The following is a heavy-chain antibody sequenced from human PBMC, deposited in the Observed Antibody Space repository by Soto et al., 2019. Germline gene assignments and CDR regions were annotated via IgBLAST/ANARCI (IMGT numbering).Heavy chain of an antibody. CDR1: GGTFSSYA. Sequence: QVQLVQSGAEVRQPASSVKVSCKTSGGTFSSYAISWVRQAPGQGLEWMGGIVPIVDTSTYAQKFQGRVTITADESTSTDYMELSSLRSDDTAVYYCVSVVAIPGCPDNWGQGTLVTVSS. J-gene: IGHJ4*02. CDR2: IVPIVDTS. V-gene: IGHV1-69*12. CDR3: VSVVAIPGCPDN. D-gene: IGHD6-19*01.